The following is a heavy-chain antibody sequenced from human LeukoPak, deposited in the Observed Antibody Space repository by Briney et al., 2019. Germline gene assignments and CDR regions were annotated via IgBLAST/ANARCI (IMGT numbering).Heavy chain of an antibody. CDR2: ISSSSYI. D-gene: IGHD3-3*01. CDR1: GFTFSSYA. Sequence: PGGSLRLSCAASGFTFSSYAMSWVRQAPGKGLEWVSSISSSSYIYYADSVKGRFTISRDNAKNSLYLQMNSLRAEDTAVYYCASTSAITIFGVDRVDYWGQGTLVTVSS. J-gene: IGHJ4*02. CDR3: ASTSAITIFGVDRVDY. V-gene: IGHV3-21*01.